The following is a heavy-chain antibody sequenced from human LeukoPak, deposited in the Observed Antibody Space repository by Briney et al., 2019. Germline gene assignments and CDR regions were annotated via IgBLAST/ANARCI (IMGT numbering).Heavy chain of an antibody. V-gene: IGHV4-59*01. CDR1: GGSIRNYY. D-gene: IGHD2-2*02. Sequence: SEILSLTCTVSGGSIRNYYWSWIRQLPGKGLEWIGYIYDSGSTNYNPSLKSRVTISLDTSKNQFSLKLSSVTAADTAVYYCARGRRACSSTSCYTPDLWYFDLWGRGTLVTVSS. CDR2: IYDSGST. CDR3: ARGRRACSSTSCYTPDLWYFDL. J-gene: IGHJ2*01.